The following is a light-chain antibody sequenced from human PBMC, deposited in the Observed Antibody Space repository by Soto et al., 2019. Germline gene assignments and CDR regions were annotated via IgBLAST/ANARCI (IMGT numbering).Light chain of an antibody. J-gene: IGKJ1*01. CDR3: QHYDSTPLT. CDR1: QSVNSNY. CDR2: GAS. V-gene: IGKV3-20*01. Sequence: EIVLTQSPGTLSLSPGERATLSCRASQSVNSNYLAWYQRKPGQAPRLLIYGASNRATDIPYRFSASGSGTDSTLTITRLEAEDYAVYYCQHYDSTPLTFGQGTKVEVK.